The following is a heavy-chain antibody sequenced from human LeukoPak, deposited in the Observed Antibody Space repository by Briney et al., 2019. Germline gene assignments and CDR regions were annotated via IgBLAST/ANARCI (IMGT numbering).Heavy chain of an antibody. J-gene: IGHJ4*02. CDR2: ISWNSGSI. D-gene: IGHD4-17*01. Sequence: GGSLRLSCAASGFTFDDYAMHWVRQAPGKGLEWVSGISWNSGSIGYADSVKGRFTISRDNAKNSLYLQMNSLRAEDTAVYYCARLTTMTTTGGPFDYWGQGTLVTVSS. CDR1: GFTFDDYA. V-gene: IGHV3-9*01. CDR3: ARLTTMTTTGGPFDY.